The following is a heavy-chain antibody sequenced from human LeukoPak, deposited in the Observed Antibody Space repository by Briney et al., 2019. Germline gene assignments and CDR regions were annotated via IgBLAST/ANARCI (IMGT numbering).Heavy chain of an antibody. D-gene: IGHD3-16*02. CDR1: GYTFTDYY. Sequence: ASVKVSCKASGYTFTDYYIHWVRQAPGQGLEWMGWINPNSGGTNSTQKFQGRVTMTRDTSISTAYMELSRLTSDDTAVYYCARDLKDDYVWGSYHCFDPWGQGTLVTVSS. CDR3: ARDLKDDYVWGSYHCFDP. J-gene: IGHJ5*02. CDR2: INPNSGGT. V-gene: IGHV1-2*02.